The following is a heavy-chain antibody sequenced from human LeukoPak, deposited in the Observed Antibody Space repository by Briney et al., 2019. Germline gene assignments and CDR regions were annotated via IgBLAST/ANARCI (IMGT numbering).Heavy chain of an antibody. CDR2: IYYTGST. D-gene: IGHD1-14*01. V-gene: IGHV4-59*12. J-gene: IGHJ6*03. CDR1: GGSISTYY. Sequence: PSETLSLTCTVSGGSISTYYWSWIRQPPGKGLEWIGYIYYTGSTNYNPSLKSRVTMSVDTSKNQFSLKLSSVTAADTAVYYCARGNLRGSAYYYYYYMDVWGKGTTVTVSS. CDR3: ARGNLRGSAYYYYYYMDV.